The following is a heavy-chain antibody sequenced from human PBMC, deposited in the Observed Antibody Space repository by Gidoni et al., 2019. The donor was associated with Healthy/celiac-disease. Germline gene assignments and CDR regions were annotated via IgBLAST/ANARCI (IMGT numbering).Heavy chain of an antibody. CDR3: ARESIGMVQGTVGNWFDP. CDR2: IIPICGTA. D-gene: IGHD3-10*01. J-gene: IGHJ5*02. CDR1: GGTFSSYA. V-gene: IGHV1-69*01. Sequence: QVQLVQSGAEVKKPGSSVTVSCKASGGTFSSYAISWGRQAPGQGLGWMGGIIPICGTANYAQKCQGRVTITADESTSTAYMELSSLRSEDTAVYYCARESIGMVQGTVGNWFDPWGQGTLVTVSS.